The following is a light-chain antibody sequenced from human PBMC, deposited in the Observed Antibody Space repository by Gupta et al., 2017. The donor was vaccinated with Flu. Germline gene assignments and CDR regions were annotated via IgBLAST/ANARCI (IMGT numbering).Light chain of an antibody. Sequence: QTVATQEPSFSVSPGETVTLTYGFSPGSVSHSYHPSCYQRTPGQAPRKLIYSTNTRSPGVPDRFSGSILGNKAALTITGAQADDESDYYCVLYMGSGIWVFGGGTKLTVL. V-gene: IGLV8-61*01. CDR1: PGSVSHSYH. CDR3: VLYMGSGIWV. CDR2: STN. J-gene: IGLJ3*02.